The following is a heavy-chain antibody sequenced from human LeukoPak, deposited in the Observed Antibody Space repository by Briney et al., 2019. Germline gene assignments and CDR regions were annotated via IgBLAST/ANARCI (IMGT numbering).Heavy chain of an antibody. Sequence: SQTLSLTCAVYGGSFSGYYWSWIRQPPGKGLEWFGEINHSVSTNYHPSLKSRVTISVDTSKNQFSLKLRSVTAADTAVYYCARGLSGRASESRGVSFGYWGQGTLVTVSS. J-gene: IGHJ4*02. D-gene: IGHD3-10*01. V-gene: IGHV4-34*01. CDR3: ARGLSGRASESRGVSFGY. CDR1: GGSFSGYY. CDR2: INHSVST.